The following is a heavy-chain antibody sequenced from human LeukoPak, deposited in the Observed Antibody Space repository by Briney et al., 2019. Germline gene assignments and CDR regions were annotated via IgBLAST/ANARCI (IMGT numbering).Heavy chain of an antibody. CDR3: ARFAVTTAGDY. Sequence: GGSLRLSCAASGFTLSSYWMHWVRQAPGQWLVWVSRITGDGSGANYADSVKGRFTISRDNAKNTLYLQMNSLRAEDTAVYYCARFAVTTAGDYWGQGTLVTVSS. CDR2: ITGDGSGA. CDR1: GFTLSSYW. J-gene: IGHJ4*02. V-gene: IGHV3-74*01. D-gene: IGHD1-1*01.